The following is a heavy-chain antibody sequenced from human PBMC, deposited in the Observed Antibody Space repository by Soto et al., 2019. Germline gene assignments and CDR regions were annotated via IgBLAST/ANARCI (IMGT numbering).Heavy chain of an antibody. CDR1: GAYVSDFS. CDR3: ARERGKNCPPEPH. Sequence: QVQQLESGPGLVKPWDTLSLTCTVSGAYVSDFSWSWIRQPAGKGLEWIGRITVNGITQYTPSFRCRATTPMDPARNQSSRNVRPATAADPARYYGARERGKNCPPEPHWGQGPLVTVS. J-gene: IGHJ1*01. D-gene: IGHD3-16*01. CDR2: ITVNGIT. V-gene: IGHV4-4*07.